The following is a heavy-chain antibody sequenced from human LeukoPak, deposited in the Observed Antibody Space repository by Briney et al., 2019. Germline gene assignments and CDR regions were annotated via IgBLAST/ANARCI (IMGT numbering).Heavy chain of an antibody. V-gene: IGHV4-38-2*01. J-gene: IGHJ3*02. CDR3: ARPDKYCGGDCYSTAFDI. CDR2: IYHSGST. D-gene: IGHD2-21*01. CDR1: GYSISSGYY. Sequence: SETLSLTCAVSGYSISSGYYWGWIRQPPGKGLEWIGSIYHSGSTYYNPSLKSRVTISVDTSKNQFSLKLSSVTAADTAVYYCARPDKYCGGDCYSTAFDIWGQGTMVTVSS.